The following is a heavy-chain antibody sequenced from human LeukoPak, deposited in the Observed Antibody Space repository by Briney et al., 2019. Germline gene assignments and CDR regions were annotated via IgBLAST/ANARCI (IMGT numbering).Heavy chain of an antibody. D-gene: IGHD2-15*01. CDR1: GFTFSNYW. Sequence: GGSLRLSCAASGFTFSNYWMSWVRQAPGKGLEWVANIKQDGSEKCYVDSVKGRFTISRDNAKNSLYLQVNSLRAEDTAVYYCARDRWELLSNSYHYCGLDVWGQGTTVTVSS. V-gene: IGHV3-7*01. CDR3: ARDRWELLSNSYHYCGLDV. J-gene: IGHJ6*02. CDR2: IKQDGSEK.